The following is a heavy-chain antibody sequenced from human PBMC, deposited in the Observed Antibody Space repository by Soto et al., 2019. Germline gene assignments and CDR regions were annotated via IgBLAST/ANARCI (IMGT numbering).Heavy chain of an antibody. CDR1: GGSVSSGSYY. D-gene: IGHD3-10*01. J-gene: IGHJ6*02. V-gene: IGHV4-61*01. CDR3: ARDTSAGSGSYYNVYYYGMDV. Sequence: SETLSLTCTVSGGSVSSGSYYWSWIRQPPGKGLEWIGYIYYSGSTNYNPSLKSRVTISVDTSKNQFSLKLSSVTAADTAMYYCARDTSAGSGSYYNVYYYGMDVWGQGTTVTVSS. CDR2: IYYSGST.